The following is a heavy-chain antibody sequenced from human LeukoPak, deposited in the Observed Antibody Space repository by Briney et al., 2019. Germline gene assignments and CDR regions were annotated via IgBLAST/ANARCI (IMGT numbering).Heavy chain of an antibody. CDR1: GYTLRSYG. CDR2: ISAYNGNT. V-gene: IGHV1-18*01. D-gene: IGHD3-3*01. CDR3: ARALPYDFWSGYQDY. Sequence: PSVKVSCKASGYTLRSYGVSWVRQAPGQGLEWMGWISAYNGNTNSAQNFQGRVTMTTDTSTNTAYMELRSLRSDDTAIYYCARALPYDFWSGYQDYWGPGTLVTVSS. J-gene: IGHJ4*02.